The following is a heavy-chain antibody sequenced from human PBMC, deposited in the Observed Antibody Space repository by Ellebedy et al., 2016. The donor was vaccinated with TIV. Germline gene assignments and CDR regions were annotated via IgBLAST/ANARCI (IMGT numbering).Heavy chain of an antibody. V-gene: IGHV3-23*01. CDR1: GFTFSSYA. CDR2: ISGSGGST. CDR3: ARDPFDAFDI. J-gene: IGHJ3*02. Sequence: GESLKISXAASGFTFSSYAMSWVRQAPGKGLEWVSAISGSGGSTYYADSVKGRFTISRDNSKNTLYLQMNSLRAEDTAVYYCARDPFDAFDIWGQGTMVTVSS.